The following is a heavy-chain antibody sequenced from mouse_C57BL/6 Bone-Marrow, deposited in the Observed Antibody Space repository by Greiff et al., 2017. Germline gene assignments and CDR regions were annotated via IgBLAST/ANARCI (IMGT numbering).Heavy chain of an antibody. Sequence: QVQLQQSGAELARPGASVKLSCKASGYTFTSYGISWVKQRPGQGLEWIGEIYPRSGNTYYNEKFKGKATLTADKSSSTAYMELRSLTSEDSAVYFCARNYYGSSWFAYWGQGTLVTVSA. J-gene: IGHJ3*01. CDR3: ARNYYGSSWFAY. CDR1: GYTFTSYG. CDR2: IYPRSGNT. V-gene: IGHV1-81*01. D-gene: IGHD1-1*01.